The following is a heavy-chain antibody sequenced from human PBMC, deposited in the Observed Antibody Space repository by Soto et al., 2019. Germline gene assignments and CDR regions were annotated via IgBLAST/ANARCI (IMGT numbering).Heavy chain of an antibody. V-gene: IGHV3-48*01. J-gene: IGHJ4*02. D-gene: IGHD6-6*01. CDR1: GFTFSSYW. CDR2: ISSSSGSI. Sequence: PGGSLRLSCVASGFTFSSYWMHWVRQAPGKGLVWVSYISSSSGSIFYADSVRGRFTISRDNARNSVFLHLNSLRAEDTAVYYCARDNDGPQFASSYHDIWGQGTLVTVSS. CDR3: ARDNDGPQFASSYHDI.